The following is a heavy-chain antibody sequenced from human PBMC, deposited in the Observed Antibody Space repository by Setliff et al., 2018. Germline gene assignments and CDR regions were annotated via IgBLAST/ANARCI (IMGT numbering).Heavy chain of an antibody. CDR2: IYYTGDP. V-gene: IGHV4-39*01. D-gene: IGHD3-10*01. J-gene: IGHJ6*03. CDR3: ARHVGSRSRGYNYYYYYMDV. CDR1: DDSLRGNAIF. Sequence: PSETLSLTCTVSDDSLRGNAIFRGWIRQPPGKGREWIGSIYYTGDPYYNPSLKSRVTMSVDTSRNQLSLKLTSGTAADTAVYYCARHVGSRSRGYNYYYYYMDVWGKGTTVTVSS.